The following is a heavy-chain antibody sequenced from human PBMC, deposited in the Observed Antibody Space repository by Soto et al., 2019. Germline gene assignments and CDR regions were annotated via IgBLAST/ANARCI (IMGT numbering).Heavy chain of an antibody. Sequence: GESLKISCQGSGYSFTSYWIGWVRQMPGKGLEWIGSIYPGDANTRYRPSCQGQVTISADKSISTAYLQWSSLKASDTAMYYCARRRRGIGGYYYGMDVWGQGTTVTVSS. CDR1: GYSFTSYW. CDR2: IYPGDANT. CDR3: ARRRRGIGGYYYGMDV. D-gene: IGHD3-16*01. J-gene: IGHJ6*02. V-gene: IGHV5-51*01.